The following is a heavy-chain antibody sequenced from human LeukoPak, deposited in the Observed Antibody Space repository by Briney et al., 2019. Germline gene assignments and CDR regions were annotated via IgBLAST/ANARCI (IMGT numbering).Heavy chain of an antibody. Sequence: GESLKISCKGSGYSFTSYWIGWVRQMPGKGLEWMGVIYPGDSDTRYSPSFQGQVTISADKSISTAYLQWSSLKASDTAMYYCASVTSITIFGMVSSWFDPWGQGTLVTVSS. D-gene: IGHD3-3*01. CDR3: ASVTSITIFGMVSSWFDP. J-gene: IGHJ5*02. CDR1: GYSFTSYW. CDR2: IYPGDSDT. V-gene: IGHV5-51*01.